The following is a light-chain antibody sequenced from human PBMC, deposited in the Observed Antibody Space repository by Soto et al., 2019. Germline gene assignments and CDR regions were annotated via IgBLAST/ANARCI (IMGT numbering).Light chain of an antibody. CDR1: QSVSSN. CDR2: DAS. CDR3: QQRSNWPPT. Sequence: ENVLTQSPGTLSFSPGERASLSCRASQSVSSNLAWYQQKPGQAPRLLIYDASNRATGIPARFSGSGSGTDFTLTISSLEPEDFAVYYCQQRSNWPPTFGQGTRLEIK. J-gene: IGKJ5*01. V-gene: IGKV3-11*01.